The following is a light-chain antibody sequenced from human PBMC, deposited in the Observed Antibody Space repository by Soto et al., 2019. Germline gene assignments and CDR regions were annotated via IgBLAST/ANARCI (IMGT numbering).Light chain of an antibody. CDR1: QSVSSD. CDR2: GAS. V-gene: IGKV3-20*01. Sequence: EIVMAQSPATLSVSAGEKATLSCKTSQSVSSDLAWYQQQPGRAPRLLIYGASIRATGIPARFSGSGSGTDFTLTISRLEPEDFAVYYCQQYGSSPPITFGQGTRLEIK. J-gene: IGKJ5*01. CDR3: QQYGSSPPIT.